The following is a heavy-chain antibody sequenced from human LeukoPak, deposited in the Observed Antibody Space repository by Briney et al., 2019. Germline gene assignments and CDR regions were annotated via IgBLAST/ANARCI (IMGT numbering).Heavy chain of an antibody. CDR3: ARVYDG. Sequence: ASVKVSCKASGYTFTSYDINWVRQAPGQGLEWMGGIIPIFGTANYAQKFQGRVTITADESTSTAYMELSSLRSEDTAVYYCARVYDGWGQGTLVTVSS. J-gene: IGHJ4*02. V-gene: IGHV1-69*13. D-gene: IGHD3-16*01. CDR1: GYTFTSYD. CDR2: IIPIFGTA.